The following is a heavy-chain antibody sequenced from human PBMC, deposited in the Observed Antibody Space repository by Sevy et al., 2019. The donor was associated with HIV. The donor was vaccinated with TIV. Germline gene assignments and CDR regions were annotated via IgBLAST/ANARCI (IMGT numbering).Heavy chain of an antibody. CDR2: ISGSGGST. D-gene: IGHD3-3*01. V-gene: IGHV3-23*01. CDR3: AKDLYYDFWSGYPFYYYYGMDV. J-gene: IGHJ6*02. Sequence: GESLKISCAASGFTFSSYAMSWVRQAPGKGLEWVSAISGSGGSTYYADSVKGRFTISRDNSKTTLYLQMNSLRAEDTAVYYCAKDLYYDFWSGYPFYYYYGMDVWGQGTTVTVSS. CDR1: GFTFSSYA.